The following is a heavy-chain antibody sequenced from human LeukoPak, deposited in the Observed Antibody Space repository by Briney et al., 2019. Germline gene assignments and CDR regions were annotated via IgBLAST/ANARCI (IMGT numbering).Heavy chain of an antibody. CDR1: GGSFSGYY. D-gene: IGHD1-26*01. CDR2: INHSGST. Sequence: SETLSLTCAVYGGSFSGYYWSWIRQPPGKGLEWIGEINHSGSTNYNPSLKSRVTISVDTSKNQFSLKLSSVTAADTAVYYCARQAVGGRVGTTIDHWGQGTLVTVSA. CDR3: ARQAVGGRVGTTIDH. J-gene: IGHJ4*02. V-gene: IGHV4-34*01.